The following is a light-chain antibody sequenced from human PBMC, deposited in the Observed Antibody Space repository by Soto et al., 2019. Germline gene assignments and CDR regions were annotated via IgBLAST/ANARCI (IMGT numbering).Light chain of an antibody. Sequence: IVLTQSPSTLSVSPGERATLSCRASHSVSSNLAWYQQKPGQAPRLLIYGASTRATGIPARFSGSGSGTEFTLTISSLQSGDFAVYYCQQYNNWPRTFGQGTKVDIK. CDR3: QQYNNWPRT. CDR1: HSVSSN. V-gene: IGKV3-15*01. CDR2: GAS. J-gene: IGKJ1*01.